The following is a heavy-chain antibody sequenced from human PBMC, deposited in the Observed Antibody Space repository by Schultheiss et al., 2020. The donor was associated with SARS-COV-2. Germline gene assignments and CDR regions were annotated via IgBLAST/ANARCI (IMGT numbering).Heavy chain of an antibody. J-gene: IGHJ5*02. CDR3: ARTQWLVRGNWFDP. V-gene: IGHV4-34*01. CDR2: INHSGST. Sequence: SETLSLTCAVYGGSFSGYYWSWIRQPPGKGLEWIGEINHSGSTNYNPSLKSRVTISVDTSKNQFSLKLSSVTAADTAVYYCARTQWLVRGNWFDPWCQGTLVTVSS. CDR1: GGSFSGYY. D-gene: IGHD6-19*01.